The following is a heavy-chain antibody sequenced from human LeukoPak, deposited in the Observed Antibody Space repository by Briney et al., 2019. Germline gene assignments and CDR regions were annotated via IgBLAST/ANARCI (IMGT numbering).Heavy chain of an antibody. CDR2: IDKHGNGK. CDR1: GFTFSISW. D-gene: IGHD1-26*01. CDR3: AKDAGWGYYDL. Sequence: GGSLRLSCVASGFTFSISWVTWVRQAPGKGLEWVANIDKHGNGKYYVDSVKGRFAISRDYATNSVFLQMKSLSAEDTSVYYCAKDAGWGYYDLWGQGTPVTVSS. J-gene: IGHJ4*02. V-gene: IGHV3-7*01.